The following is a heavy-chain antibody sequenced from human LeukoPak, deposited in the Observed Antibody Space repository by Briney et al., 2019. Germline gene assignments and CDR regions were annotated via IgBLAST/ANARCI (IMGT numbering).Heavy chain of an antibody. CDR3: ARVGRYYDSSGNFDY. CDR2: INPSSGGT. V-gene: IGHV1-2*02. D-gene: IGHD3-22*01. Sequence: ASVKVSCKASGYTLTGYYMHWVRQAPGQGLEWMGWINPSSGGTNYAQKFQGRVTMTRDTSISTAYMELSRLRSDDTAVYYCARVGRYYDSSGNFDYWGQGTLVTVSS. J-gene: IGHJ4*02. CDR1: GYTLTGYY.